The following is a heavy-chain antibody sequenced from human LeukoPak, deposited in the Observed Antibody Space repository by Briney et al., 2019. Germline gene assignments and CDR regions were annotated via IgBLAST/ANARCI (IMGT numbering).Heavy chain of an antibody. J-gene: IGHJ4*02. V-gene: IGHV3-21*01. CDR1: GFTFSSYS. CDR2: ISSSSSYI. D-gene: IGHD6-19*01. CDR3: ARDLGIAVAGGFDY. Sequence: PGGSLRLSCAASGFTFSSYSMNWVRQAPGKGLEWVSSISSSSSYIYYADSVKGRFTISRDNAKNSLYLQMNSLRAEDTAVYYCARDLGIAVAGGFDYWGQGTLVTVSS.